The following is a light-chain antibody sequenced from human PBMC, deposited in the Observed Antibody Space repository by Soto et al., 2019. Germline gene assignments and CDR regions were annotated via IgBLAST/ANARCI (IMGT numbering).Light chain of an antibody. Sequence: VLAQSPGRLSLSPGARATLSCRASQSVPSTYFAWYQQKSGQPPRLLIYGASSRASGIPDRFSGSGSGTDFTLTISRLEPEDFAVYYCQQYGSSPGTFGQGTKVDIK. J-gene: IGKJ1*01. CDR2: GAS. V-gene: IGKV3-20*01. CDR1: QSVPSTY. CDR3: QQYGSSPGT.